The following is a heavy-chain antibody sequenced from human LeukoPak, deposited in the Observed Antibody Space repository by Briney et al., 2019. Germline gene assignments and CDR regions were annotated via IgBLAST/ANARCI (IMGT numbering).Heavy chain of an antibody. J-gene: IGHJ4*02. Sequence: GASVKVSCKASGYIFTSYGISWVRRAPGQGLEWVGWISAYNGNTNYAQKLQGRVTMTTDTSTSTAYMELRSLRSDDTAVYYCARRVGGIAAAGPSIDYWGQGTLVTVSS. CDR1: GYIFTSYG. D-gene: IGHD6-13*01. CDR2: ISAYNGNT. V-gene: IGHV1-18*01. CDR3: ARRVGGIAAAGPSIDY.